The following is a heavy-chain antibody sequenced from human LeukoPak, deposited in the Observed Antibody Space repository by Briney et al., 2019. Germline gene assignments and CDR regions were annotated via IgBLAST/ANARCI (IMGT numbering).Heavy chain of an antibody. Sequence: SETLSLTCAVSGGSISSGGYSWSWIRQPPGKGLEWIGYIYHSGSTYYNPSLKSRVTISVDRSKNQFSLKLSSVTAADTAVYYCARGLYDDNGGFWGQGTMVTVSS. D-gene: IGHD3-22*01. CDR3: ARGLYDDNGGF. CDR1: GGSISSGGYS. CDR2: IYHSGST. J-gene: IGHJ3*01. V-gene: IGHV4-30-2*01.